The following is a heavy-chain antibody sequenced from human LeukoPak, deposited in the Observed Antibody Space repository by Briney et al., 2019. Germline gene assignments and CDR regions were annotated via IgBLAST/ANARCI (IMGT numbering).Heavy chain of an antibody. D-gene: IGHD2-8*01. V-gene: IGHV3-23*01. CDR2: ISGSGGST. CDR1: GFTFSSYA. J-gene: IGHJ4*02. CDR3: AKDQGYCTNGVCLTFDY. Sequence: AGSLSLSCAASGFTFSSYAMSWVRQAPGKGLEWVSAISGSGGSTYYADSVKGRFTISRDNSKNTLYLQMNSLRAEDTAVYYCAKDQGYCTNGVCLTFDYWGQGTLVTVSS.